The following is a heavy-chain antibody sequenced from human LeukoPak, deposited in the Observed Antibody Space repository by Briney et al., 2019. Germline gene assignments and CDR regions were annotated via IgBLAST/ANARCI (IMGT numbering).Heavy chain of an antibody. CDR3: ARPNITSYYDSRGYDAFDV. CDR1: GYSFTSYW. J-gene: IGHJ3*01. CDR2: IYPGDSDT. V-gene: IGHV5-51*01. Sequence: HGESLKISCKGSGYSFTSYWIGWVRQMPGKGLEWMGIIYPGDSDTRYSPSFQGQVTISADKSVRTAYLQWSSLKASDTAMYYCARPNITSYYDSRGYDAFDVWGQGTMVTVSS. D-gene: IGHD3-22*01.